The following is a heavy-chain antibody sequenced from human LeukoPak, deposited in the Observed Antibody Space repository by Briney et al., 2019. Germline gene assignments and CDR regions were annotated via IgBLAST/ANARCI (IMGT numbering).Heavy chain of an antibody. Sequence: GGSLRLSCAASGFTFDDYAMHWVRQAPGKGLEWVSGISWNSGSIGYADSVKGRFTISGDNAKNSLYLQMNSLRAEDTALYYCAKAELGVDTFFDYWGQGTLVTVSS. CDR2: ISWNSGSI. CDR1: GFTFDDYA. D-gene: IGHD3-3*01. J-gene: IGHJ4*02. V-gene: IGHV3-9*01. CDR3: AKAELGVDTFFDY.